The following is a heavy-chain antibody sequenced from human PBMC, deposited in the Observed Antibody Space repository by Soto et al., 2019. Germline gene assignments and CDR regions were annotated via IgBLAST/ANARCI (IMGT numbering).Heavy chain of an antibody. CDR2: ISNDGSS. CDR3: ARLPNKSPQN. V-gene: IGHV3-74*01. CDR1: GFTFSSYW. J-gene: IGHJ1*01. Sequence: EVQLVESGGGVVQPGGSLRLSCVASGFTFSSYWMHWVRQAPGKGLVWVSSISNDGSSIYADPVKGRFTISRDNAKNTLYLQMNSLSAEDTAVYYCARLPNKSPQNWGQGTLVIVSP.